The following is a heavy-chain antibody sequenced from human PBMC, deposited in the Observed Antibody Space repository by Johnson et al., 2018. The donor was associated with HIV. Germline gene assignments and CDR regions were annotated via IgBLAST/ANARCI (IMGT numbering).Heavy chain of an antibody. CDR2: ISTSGSTI. J-gene: IGHJ3*02. CDR3: ATTSGSLEYDDPFAI. V-gene: IGHV3-11*04. Sequence: QVLLLESGGGLVQPGGSLRLSCAASGFTFGDYYMSWIRQAPGRGLAWVSYISTSGSTIYYAHSVKGRFTISRDHAKNSLYLQMNSLRAEDTAVYYCATTSGSLEYDDPFAIWGQGTMVTVSS. D-gene: IGHD1-26*01. CDR1: GFTFGDYY.